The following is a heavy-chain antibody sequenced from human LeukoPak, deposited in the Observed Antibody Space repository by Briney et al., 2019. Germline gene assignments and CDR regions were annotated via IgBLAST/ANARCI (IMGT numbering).Heavy chain of an antibody. CDR3: AKDSPAVIWFGELAW. J-gene: IGHJ4*02. V-gene: IGHV3-23*01. CDR2: ISGSGGST. CDR1: GFTFSSYA. Sequence: GGSLRLSCAASGFTFSSYAMSWVRQAPGKGLEWVSAISGSGGSTYYADSVKGRFTISRDNSKNTLYLQMNSLRAEDPAVYYCAKDSPAVIWFGELAWWGQGTLVTVSS. D-gene: IGHD3-10*01.